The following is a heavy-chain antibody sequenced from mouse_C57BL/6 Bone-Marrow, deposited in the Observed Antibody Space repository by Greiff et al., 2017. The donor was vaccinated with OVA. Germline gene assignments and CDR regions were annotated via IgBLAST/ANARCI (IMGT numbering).Heavy chain of an antibody. D-gene: IGHD2-4*01. CDR2: IWTGGGT. V-gene: IGHV2-9-1*01. Sequence: VMLVESGPGLVAPSQSLSITCTVSGFSLTSYAISWVRQPPGKGLEWLGVIWTGGGTNYNSALKSRLSISKDNSKSQVFLKMNSLQTDDTARYYCARRGDYDERWYFDVWGTGTTVTVSS. CDR3: ARRGDYDERWYFDV. J-gene: IGHJ1*03. CDR1: GFSLTSYA.